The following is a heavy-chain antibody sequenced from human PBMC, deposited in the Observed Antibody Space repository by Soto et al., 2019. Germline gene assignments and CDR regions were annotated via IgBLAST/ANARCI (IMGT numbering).Heavy chain of an antibody. CDR3: ARSYCSGGRCYPHGYYYFDY. Sequence: PSETLSLTCTVSGGSISSYYWSWIRQPPGKGLEWIGYIYYSGSTNYNPSLKSRVTISVDTSKNQFSLKLSSVTAADTAVYYCARSYCSGGRCYPHGYYYFDYWGQGTLVTVSS. D-gene: IGHD2-15*01. J-gene: IGHJ4*02. V-gene: IGHV4-59*01. CDR1: GGSISSYY. CDR2: IYYSGST.